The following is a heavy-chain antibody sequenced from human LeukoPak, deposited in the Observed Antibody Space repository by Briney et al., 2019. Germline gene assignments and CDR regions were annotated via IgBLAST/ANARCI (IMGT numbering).Heavy chain of an antibody. V-gene: IGHV3-9*01. CDR3: AKSFSVWYMAYFDY. CDR2: ISWNSGNI. D-gene: IGHD6-13*01. Sequence: GGSLRLSCAASGFTFDDYAMHWVRQAPGKGLEWVSGISWNSGNIAYADSVKGRFTISRDNAKSSLYLQMNSLRAEDTALYYCAKSFSVWYMAYFDYWGQGILVTVSS. J-gene: IGHJ4*02. CDR1: GFTFDDYA.